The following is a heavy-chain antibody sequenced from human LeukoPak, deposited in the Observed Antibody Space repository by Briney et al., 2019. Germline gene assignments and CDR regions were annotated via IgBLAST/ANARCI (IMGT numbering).Heavy chain of an antibody. CDR2: IRQDGSEK. Sequence: GGSLRLSCTASGFTFSGHWMSWVRQAPGKGLGWVASIRQDGSEKHYVDSVEGRFIISRDNAKNSLHLQMNSLRAEDTAVYYCAKGSSRPPNAFDIWGQGTLVTVSS. CDR1: GFTFSGHW. D-gene: IGHD6-6*01. J-gene: IGHJ3*02. CDR3: AKGSSRPPNAFDI. V-gene: IGHV3-7*01.